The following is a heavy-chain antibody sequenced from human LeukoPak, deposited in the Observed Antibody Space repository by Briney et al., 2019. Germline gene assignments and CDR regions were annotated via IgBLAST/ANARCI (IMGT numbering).Heavy chain of an antibody. CDR3: ARRDPDSEGVDV. J-gene: IGHJ6*02. D-gene: IGHD1-26*01. CDR2: NYYSGST. V-gene: IGHV4-59*01. Sequence: SETLSLTCTVSGGSISSYYWSWIRQPPGKGLEWIGYNYYSGSTNYNPSLKSRVTISVDTSKNQFSLKLSSVTAADTAVYYCARRDPDSEGVDVWGQGTTVTVSS. CDR1: GGSISSYY.